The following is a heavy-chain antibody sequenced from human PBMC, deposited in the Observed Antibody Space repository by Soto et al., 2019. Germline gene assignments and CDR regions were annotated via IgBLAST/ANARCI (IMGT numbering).Heavy chain of an antibody. CDR3: ARGHTPSGGFDC. J-gene: IGHJ4*02. Sequence: QVQLQESGPGLVKPSGTLSLSCTVSGDSISSRYWWSWGRQPPGEGLEWTGDIYHDGSVNYHPSDKGRGTVSVDRSKIQFSLRLTSVTAADTAIYFCARGHTPSGGFDCWGQGSLVVVSS. CDR1: GDSISSRYW. CDR2: IYHDGSV. D-gene: IGHD2-15*01. V-gene: IGHV4-4*02.